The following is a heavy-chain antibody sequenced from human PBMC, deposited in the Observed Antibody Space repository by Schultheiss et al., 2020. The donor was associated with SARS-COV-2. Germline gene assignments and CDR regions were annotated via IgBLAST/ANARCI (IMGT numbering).Heavy chain of an antibody. Sequence: GGSLRLSCAASGFTVSSNYMSWVRQAPGKGLVWVSAISGSGGSTYYADSVKGRFTISRDNSKNTLYLQMNSLRAEDTAVYYCARDLWLLDYYYGMDVWGQGTTVTVSS. CDR1: GFTVSSNY. D-gene: IGHD3-22*01. CDR2: ISGSGGST. CDR3: ARDLWLLDYYYGMDV. J-gene: IGHJ6*02. V-gene: IGHV3-23*01.